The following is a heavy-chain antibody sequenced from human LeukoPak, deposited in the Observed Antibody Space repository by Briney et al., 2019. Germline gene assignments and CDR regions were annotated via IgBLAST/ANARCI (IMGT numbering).Heavy chain of an antibody. Sequence: PSETLSLTCAVYGGSFSGYYWSWIRQPPGKGLEWIGEINHSGSTNYNPSLKSRVTISVDTSKNQFSLKLSSVTAADTAVYYCATSMVRGVIFVNWFDPWGQGTLVTVSS. CDR1: GGSFSGYY. CDR3: ATSMVRGVIFVNWFDP. D-gene: IGHD3-10*01. V-gene: IGHV4-34*01. J-gene: IGHJ5*02. CDR2: INHSGST.